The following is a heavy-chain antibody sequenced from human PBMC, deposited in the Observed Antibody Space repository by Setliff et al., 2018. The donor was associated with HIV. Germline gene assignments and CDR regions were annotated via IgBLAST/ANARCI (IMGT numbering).Heavy chain of an antibody. V-gene: IGHV3-49*04. D-gene: IGHD2-15*01. Sequence: PGGSLRLSCAASGFTFSSYGMHWVRQAPGKGLEWVGFIRSRPFGGTTEYAASVKGRFTISRDDSKSIAYLQMNSLKTADAAVYYCTRGMRPMVKRVPFDYWGQGTLVTVSS. CDR1: GFTFSSYG. CDR2: IRSRPFGGTT. J-gene: IGHJ4*02. CDR3: TRGMRPMVKRVPFDY.